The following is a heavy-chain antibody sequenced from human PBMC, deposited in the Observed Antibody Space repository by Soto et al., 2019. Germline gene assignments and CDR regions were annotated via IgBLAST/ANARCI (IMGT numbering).Heavy chain of an antibody. D-gene: IGHD6-19*01. Sequence: QVQLEESGGGLVKPGGSLRLSCAASGFTFSAVYMSWIRQAPNKGLEYISYISSSGTSANYADSVKGRFTISRDNAQNSRYLQMNSLRAEDTAVYYCARDRGAVTGQYFDYWGQGALVTVSS. V-gene: IGHV3-11*05. CDR3: ARDRGAVTGQYFDY. CDR2: ISSSGTSA. J-gene: IGHJ4*02. CDR1: GFTFSAVY.